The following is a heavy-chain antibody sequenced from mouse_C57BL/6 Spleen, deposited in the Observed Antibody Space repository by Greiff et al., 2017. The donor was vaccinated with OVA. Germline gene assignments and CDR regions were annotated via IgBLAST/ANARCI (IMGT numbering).Heavy chain of an antibody. D-gene: IGHD1-1*01. J-gene: IGHJ2*01. Sequence: EVQLQQSGPELVKPGASVKMSCKASGYTFTDYNMHWVKQSHGKSLEWIGYINPNNGGTSYNQKFKGKATLTVNKSSSTAYMELRSLTSEDSAVYYCASLLLREENVYYWGQGTTLTVSS. CDR1: GYTFTDYN. CDR2: INPNNGGT. V-gene: IGHV1-22*01. CDR3: ASLLLREENVYY.